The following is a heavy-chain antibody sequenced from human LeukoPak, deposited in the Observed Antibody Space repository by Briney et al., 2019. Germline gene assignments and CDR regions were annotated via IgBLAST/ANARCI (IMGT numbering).Heavy chain of an antibody. J-gene: IGHJ4*02. CDR1: GGTFSSYA. CDR3: ARDRDYYDSSGYHDDY. CDR2: IIPIFGTA. D-gene: IGHD3-22*01. V-gene: IGHV1-69*13. Sequence: SVKVSCKASGGTFSSYAISWVRQAPGQGLEWMGGIIPIFGTANYAQKFQGRVTITADESTSTAYMELSGLRSEDTAVYYCARDRDYYDSSGYHDDYWGQGTLVTVSS.